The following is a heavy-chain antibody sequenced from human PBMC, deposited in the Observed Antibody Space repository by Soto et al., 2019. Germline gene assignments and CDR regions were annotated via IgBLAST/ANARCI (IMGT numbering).Heavy chain of an antibody. Sequence: GGSLRLPCAASGFTFSSYAMSWVRQAPGKGLEWVSAISGSAGSSNYVDSVKGRFTISRDNSKNTLYLQMNSLRAEDAAVYYCAKGLVPRKTLIAVAGTNFDYWGQGTVVTVSS. CDR3: AKGLVPRKTLIAVAGTNFDY. CDR2: ISGSAGSS. D-gene: IGHD6-19*01. J-gene: IGHJ4*02. CDR1: GFTFSSYA. V-gene: IGHV3-23*01.